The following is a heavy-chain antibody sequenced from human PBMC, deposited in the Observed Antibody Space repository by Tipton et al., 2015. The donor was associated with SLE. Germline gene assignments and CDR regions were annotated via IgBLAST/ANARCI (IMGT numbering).Heavy chain of an antibody. CDR1: DDSITHSY. CDR2: IFYSGTT. V-gene: IGHV4-59*01. D-gene: IGHD3-3*02. Sequence: GLVKPSETLSLTCTVSDDSITHSYWSWIRLPPGKGLEWIGHIFYSGTTKYNPSLKSRVTISVDTSKNQFSLKVNSVTAADTAVYYCARGTPFMEWERNWFDPWGQGTLVTVSS. J-gene: IGHJ5*02. CDR3: ARGTPFMEWERNWFDP.